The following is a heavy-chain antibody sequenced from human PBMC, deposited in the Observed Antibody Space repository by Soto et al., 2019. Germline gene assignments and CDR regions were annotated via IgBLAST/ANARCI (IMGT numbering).Heavy chain of an antibody. D-gene: IGHD6-6*01. Sequence: SVKVSCKASGGTFSSYAISWVRQAPGQGLEWMGGIIPTFGTANYAQKFQGRVTITADESTSTAYMELSSLRSEDTAVYYCASITAARPRSPYYFDYWGQGTLVTVSS. CDR3: ASITAARPRSPYYFDY. J-gene: IGHJ4*02. V-gene: IGHV1-69*13. CDR2: IIPTFGTA. CDR1: GGTFSSYA.